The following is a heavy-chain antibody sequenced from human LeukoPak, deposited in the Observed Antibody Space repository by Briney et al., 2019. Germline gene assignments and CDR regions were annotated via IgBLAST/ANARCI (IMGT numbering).Heavy chain of an antibody. V-gene: IGHV3-11*06. D-gene: IGHD1-7*01. Sequence: GGSLRLSCAASGFSFSDYYMNWIRQAPGKGLEWVSYISHTSTTTNYADSVRGRFTISRDNAKNSLYLQMNSLRAEDTAVYYCAKYQTGTWTSYDSSDIWGQGTLVTVSS. J-gene: IGHJ3*02. CDR2: ISHTSTTT. CDR1: GFSFSDYY. CDR3: AKYQTGTWTSYDSSDI.